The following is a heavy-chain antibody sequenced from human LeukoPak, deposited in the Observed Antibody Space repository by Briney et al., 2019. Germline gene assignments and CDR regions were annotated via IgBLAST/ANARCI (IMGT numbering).Heavy chain of an antibody. V-gene: IGHV3-21*01. J-gene: IGHJ4*02. CDR3: AREWFGELVDGY. CDR2: ISSSSSYI. CDR1: GFTFSIYS. Sequence: PGGSLRLSCAASGFTFSIYSMNWVRQAPGKGLEWVSSISSSSSYIYYADSVKGRFTISRDNAENSLYLQIDSLRHEDTAVYYCAREWFGELVDGYWGQGTLLTVCS. D-gene: IGHD3-10*01.